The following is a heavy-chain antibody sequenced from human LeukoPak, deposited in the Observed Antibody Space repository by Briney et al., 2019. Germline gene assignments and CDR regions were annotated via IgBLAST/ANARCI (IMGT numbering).Heavy chain of an antibody. V-gene: IGHV3-21*06. D-gene: IGHD3-16*01. CDR3: ARSFDNYYYYHMDV. J-gene: IGHJ6*04. Sequence: GGSLRLSCVASGFTFSSYSMNWVRQAPGKGLEWVSSISSSSSYIYYADSVKGRFTSSRDNAKNSLYLQMNSLRAEDTAVYYCARSFDNYYYYHMDVWGKGTTVTVSS. CDR2: ISSSSSYI. CDR1: GFTFSSYS.